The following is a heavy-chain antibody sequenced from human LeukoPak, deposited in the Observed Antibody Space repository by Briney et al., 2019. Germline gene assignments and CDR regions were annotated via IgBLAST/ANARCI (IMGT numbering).Heavy chain of an antibody. CDR1: GFIFTDYW. V-gene: IGHV3-30*03. D-gene: IGHD4-17*01. J-gene: IGHJ5*02. CDR2: ISYDGSNK. Sequence: GGSLRLSCAASGFIFTDYWMNWVRQAPGKGLEWVAVISYDGSNKYYADSVKGRFTISRDNSKNTLYLQMNSLRAEDTAVYYCARGPGDYVDNWFDPWGQGTLVTVSS. CDR3: ARGPGDYVDNWFDP.